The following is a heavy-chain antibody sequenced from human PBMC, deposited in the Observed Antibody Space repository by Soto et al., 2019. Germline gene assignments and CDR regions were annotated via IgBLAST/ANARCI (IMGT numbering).Heavy chain of an antibody. V-gene: IGHV3-9*01. CDR3: AKDRNDVGDGCDY. CDR2: ISWNSSSI. D-gene: IGHD1-1*01. J-gene: IGHJ4*02. Sequence: EVQLVESGGGLVQPGRSLRLSCAASGFTFDDYAMHWVRQAPGKGLEWVSGISWNSSSIGYADSVKGRFTISRDNAKNSLYLQMNSLRAEDTALYYCAKDRNDVGDGCDYWGQGTLVTVSS. CDR1: GFTFDDYA.